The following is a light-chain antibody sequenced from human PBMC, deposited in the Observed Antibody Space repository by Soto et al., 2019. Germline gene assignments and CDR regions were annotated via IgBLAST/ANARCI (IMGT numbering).Light chain of an antibody. CDR3: QQTYSTPRGA. Sequence: DIQMTQSPSSLSASVGDRVTITCRASESIRNNLHWYQQKPGKAPKLLIYAASTLQSGVPSRFSGGGSGTEFTLTIGSLQPEDVTTYYCQQTYSTPRGAFGQGTKVEFK. CDR1: ESIRNN. J-gene: IGKJ1*01. V-gene: IGKV1-39*01. CDR2: AAS.